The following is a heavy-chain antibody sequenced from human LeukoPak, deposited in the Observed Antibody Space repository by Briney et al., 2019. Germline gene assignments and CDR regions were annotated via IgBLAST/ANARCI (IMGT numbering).Heavy chain of an antibody. Sequence: SETLSLTCTVSGGSISFYYWSWIRQTPGKGLEWIGYIYYSGSTKYNPSLKSRVTISVDTSKNHFSLKLNSVTAADTAVYYRARMGRGVIRAFDIWGQGTMVTVSS. J-gene: IGHJ3*02. V-gene: IGHV4-59*08. CDR3: ARMGRGVIRAFDI. D-gene: IGHD3-10*01. CDR1: GGSISFYY. CDR2: IYYSGST.